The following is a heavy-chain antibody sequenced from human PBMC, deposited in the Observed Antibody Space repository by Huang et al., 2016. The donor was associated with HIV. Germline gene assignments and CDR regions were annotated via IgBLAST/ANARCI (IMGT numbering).Heavy chain of an antibody. J-gene: IGHJ4*02. CDR3: ARLTSGWYQDY. CDR1: GYIFSNYD. Sequence: QVQLVQSGPEVKKPGASVKVSCQTSGYIFSNYDVNWVRQAPGQVLQWMGWLNPNSGKTAYGQNFQGRVTLTRSTSTGAAYMVLNSLTSQDTAVYYCARLTSGWYQDYWGQGTLVTISS. V-gene: IGHV1-8*01. D-gene: IGHD6-19*01. CDR2: LNPNSGKT.